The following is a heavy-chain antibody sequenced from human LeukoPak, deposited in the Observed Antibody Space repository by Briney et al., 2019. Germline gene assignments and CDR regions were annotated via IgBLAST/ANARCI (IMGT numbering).Heavy chain of an antibody. D-gene: IGHD4-17*01. V-gene: IGHV4-59*08. CDR3: ARRTSHDYGDYWAFDI. CDR2: IYYCGST. Sequence: KPSETLSLTWTVSGGSISSYYWSWIRQPPGKGLDLIGFIYYCGSTNYNPSLKSRVTISVDTSKNQFSLKLSSVTAADTAVYYCARRTSHDYGDYWAFDIWGQGTMVTVSS. CDR1: GGSISSYY. J-gene: IGHJ3*02.